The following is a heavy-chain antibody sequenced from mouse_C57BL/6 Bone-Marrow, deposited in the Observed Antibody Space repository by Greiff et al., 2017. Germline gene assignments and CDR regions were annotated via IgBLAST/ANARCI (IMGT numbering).Heavy chain of an antibody. CDR2: IHPSDSDT. D-gene: IGHD1-1*01. V-gene: IGHV1-74*01. CDR3: AMRYYYGSSYDSMDN. Sequence: QVQLQQPGAELVKPGASVKVSCKASGYTFTSYWMHWVKQRPGQGLEWIGRIHPSDSDTNYNQKFKGKATLTVDKSSSTAYMRLSSLTSEDSAVYYCAMRYYYGSSYDSMDNWGQGTSGTVSS. CDR1: GYTFTSYW. J-gene: IGHJ4*01.